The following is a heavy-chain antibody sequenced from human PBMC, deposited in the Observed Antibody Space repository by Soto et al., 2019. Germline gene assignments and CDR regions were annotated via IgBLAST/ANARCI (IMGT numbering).Heavy chain of an antibody. CDR3: ARGITAGVGY. Sequence: ASVKVSCKASGYSFTSLDINWVRQTTGQGLEWMGWMEPSSGKTGYAQRFQDRVTMTRDTSINTAYMELRSLTSDDTAFYYCARGITAGVGYWGQGTMVTVCS. CDR2: MEPSSGKT. V-gene: IGHV1-8*01. CDR1: GYSFTSLD. D-gene: IGHD3-10*01. J-gene: IGHJ4*02.